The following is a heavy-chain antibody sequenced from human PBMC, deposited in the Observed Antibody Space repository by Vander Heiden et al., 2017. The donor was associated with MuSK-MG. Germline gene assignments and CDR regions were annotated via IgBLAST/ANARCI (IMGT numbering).Heavy chain of an antibody. D-gene: IGHD6-13*01. CDR3: ARTSPGYASSWGY. V-gene: IGHV4-39*07. CDR1: GDSISSSSYY. J-gene: IGHJ4*02. Sequence: QLQLQESGPGLVKPSATLSLTCTVSGDSISSSSYYWGWIRRPPGKGLEWIGSIYASGNTYHTPSLKSRVTISVDTSKNQFSLKLRSLTAADTAMYYCARTSPGYASSWGYWGQGTLVTVSS. CDR2: IYASGNT.